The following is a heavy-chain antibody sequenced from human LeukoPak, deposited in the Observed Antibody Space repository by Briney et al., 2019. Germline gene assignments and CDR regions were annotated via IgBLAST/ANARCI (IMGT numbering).Heavy chain of an antibody. J-gene: IGHJ2*01. D-gene: IGHD3-10*01. CDR1: GGSISSHY. CDR2: VYYSGST. CDR3: AKGRGSGRFLHHPRERSYWYFDL. V-gene: IGHV4-59*11. Sequence: SGTLSLTCTVAGGSISSHYWSWIRQPPGKGLEWIGYVYYSGSTNYNPSTKTRVTISVDTSKNQFSLKLSSVTAADTAVYYCAKGRGSGRFLHHPRERSYWYFDLWGGGTLVTVSS.